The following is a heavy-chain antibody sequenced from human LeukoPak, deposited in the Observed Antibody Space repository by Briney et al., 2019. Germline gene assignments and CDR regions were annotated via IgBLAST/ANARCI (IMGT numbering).Heavy chain of an antibody. Sequence: ASVTVSCKASGYTFTGHYVHWVRQAPGQGLEWMGWINRNSGGINYAQTFQGRVTLTRDKYISTAYMELSSLTSDDTAVYYCARDKSLDILGTTAHYWGQGPLVTVSS. CDR1: GYTFTGHY. J-gene: IGHJ4*02. CDR2: INRNSGGI. CDR3: ARDKSLDILGTTAHY. D-gene: IGHD5-12*01. V-gene: IGHV1-2*02.